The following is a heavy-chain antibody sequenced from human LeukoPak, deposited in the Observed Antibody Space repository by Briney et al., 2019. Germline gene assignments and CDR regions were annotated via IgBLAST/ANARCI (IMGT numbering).Heavy chain of an antibody. J-gene: IGHJ4*02. CDR1: GFTFSSYS. D-gene: IGHD2-21*02. V-gene: IGHV3-21*01. Sequence: GGSLRLSCAASGFTFSSYSMNWVRQAPGKGLEWVSSISSSSSYIYYADSVKGRFTISRDNAKNSLYLQMNSLRAEDTAVYYCARGMGGDSSEGFDYWGQGTPVTVSS. CDR3: ARGMGGDSSEGFDY. CDR2: ISSSSSYI.